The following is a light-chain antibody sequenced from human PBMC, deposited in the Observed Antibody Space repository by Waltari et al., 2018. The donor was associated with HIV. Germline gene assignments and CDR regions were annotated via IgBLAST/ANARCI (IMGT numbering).Light chain of an antibody. CDR2: EVS. Sequence: QSALTPPPSVSGSPGQSITISCTATSSDVGSYNLFSWYQQHPGKAPKLMIYEVSKRPSGVSNRFSGSKSGNTASLTISGLQAEDEADYYCCSYAGSSTWVFGGGTKLTVL. J-gene: IGLJ3*02. V-gene: IGLV2-23*02. CDR3: CSYAGSSTWV. CDR1: SSDVGSYNL.